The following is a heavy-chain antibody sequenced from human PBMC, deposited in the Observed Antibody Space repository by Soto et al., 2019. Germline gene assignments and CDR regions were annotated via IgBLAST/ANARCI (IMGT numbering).Heavy chain of an antibody. V-gene: IGHV3-30-3*01. D-gene: IGHD6-13*01. CDR1: GFTFSNYA. J-gene: IGHJ4*02. Sequence: VHLVESGGGVVQPGRSLRVSCAASGFTFSNYAMHWVRQAPGKGLEWVAVISHDGSNYYYADSVKGRFTISRDNSKSTLYLQVNSLTTEDTAVYYCVSDASGRYSSSWFDLFDFWGQGTLVSVPS. CDR3: VSDASGRYSSSWFDLFDF. CDR2: ISHDGSNY.